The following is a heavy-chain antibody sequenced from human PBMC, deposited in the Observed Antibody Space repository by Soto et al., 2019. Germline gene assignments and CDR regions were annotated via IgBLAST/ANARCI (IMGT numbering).Heavy chain of an antibody. D-gene: IGHD3-3*02. CDR2: IMPIFATP. V-gene: IGHV1-69*12. CDR1: GGTFSTSA. Sequence: QVQLMQAGGEVKKPGSSVKVSYKASGGTFSTSAISWVRQAPGEGLEWVGGIMPIFATPDYAQKFQGRVTISADESTATAYLELTSLTTDDTAVYYCARDKDRQQLGGNYYYILDVWGQGTAITVSS. J-gene: IGHJ6*02. CDR3: ARDKDRQQLGGNYYYILDV.